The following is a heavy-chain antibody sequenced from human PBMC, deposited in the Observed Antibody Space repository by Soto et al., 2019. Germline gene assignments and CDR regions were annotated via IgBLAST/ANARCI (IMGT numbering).Heavy chain of an antibody. CDR2: ISAGGGGT. J-gene: IGHJ3*01. CDR3: AKDMGQCVDTCDF. D-gene: IGHD3-16*01. CDR1: GFTLTRSA. V-gene: IGHV3-23*01. Sequence: PGGSLRLSCAGSGFTLTRSAVSWVRQAPGKGLEWVSGISAGGGGTYYADSVKGRFTISRDISKNTVYLQMNGLRVEDTAVYYCAKDMGQCVDTCDFWGHGTMVIVSS.